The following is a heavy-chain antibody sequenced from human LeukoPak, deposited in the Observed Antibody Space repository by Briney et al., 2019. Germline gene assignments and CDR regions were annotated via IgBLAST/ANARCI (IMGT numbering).Heavy chain of an antibody. J-gene: IGHJ6*02. CDR2: VNRDGSET. V-gene: IGHV3-7*03. CDR1: GFSLSSHW. CDR3: ARNNGMDV. Sequence: GGSLRLSCAASGFSLSSHWMTWVRQVPGRGPERVANVNRDGSETYYLDSVKGRFTISKDNAKNSLYLQMNSLRAEDTALYHCARNNGMDVWGQGTTVIVSS.